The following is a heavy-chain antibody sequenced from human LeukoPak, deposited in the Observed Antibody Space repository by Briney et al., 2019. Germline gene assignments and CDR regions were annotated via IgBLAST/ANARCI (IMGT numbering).Heavy chain of an antibody. J-gene: IGHJ6*03. V-gene: IGHV1-8*03. Sequence: ASVKVSCKASGYTFTSYDINWVRQATGQGLEWMGWMNPNSGNTGHAQKFQGRVTITRNTSISTAYMELSSLRSEDTAVYYCARAYSNYVEGYYYYYYMDVWGKGTTVTVS. D-gene: IGHD4-11*01. CDR2: MNPNSGNT. CDR3: ARAYSNYVEGYYYYYYMDV. CDR1: GYTFTSYD.